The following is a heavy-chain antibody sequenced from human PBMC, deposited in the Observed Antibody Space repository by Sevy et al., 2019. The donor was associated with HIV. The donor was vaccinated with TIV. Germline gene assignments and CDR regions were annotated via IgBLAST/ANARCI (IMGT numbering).Heavy chain of an antibody. CDR1: GGSFSGYY. Sequence: SETLSLTCAVYGGSFSGYYWSWIRQPPGKGLEWIGEINHSGSTNYNPSLKSRVTISVDTSKNQFSLKLSSVTAADTAVYYCARARAWPIRGGYYYYYYYIDVRGKGTTVTVSS. J-gene: IGHJ6*03. CDR2: INHSGST. D-gene: IGHD5-12*01. CDR3: ARARAWPIRGGYYYYYYYIDV. V-gene: IGHV4-34*01.